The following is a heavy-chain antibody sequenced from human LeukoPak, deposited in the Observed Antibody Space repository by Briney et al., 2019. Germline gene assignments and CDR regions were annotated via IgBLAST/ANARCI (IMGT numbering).Heavy chain of an antibody. D-gene: IGHD1-26*01. CDR1: GGTFSSYA. CDR3: ARGLVGATPLCFDY. V-gene: IGHV1-69*13. Sequence: ALVKVSCKASGGTFSSYAISWVRQAPGQGLEWMGGIIPIFGTANYAQKFQGRVTITADESTSTAYMELSSLRSEDTAVYYCARGLVGATPLCFDYWGQGTLVTVSS. CDR2: IIPIFGTA. J-gene: IGHJ4*02.